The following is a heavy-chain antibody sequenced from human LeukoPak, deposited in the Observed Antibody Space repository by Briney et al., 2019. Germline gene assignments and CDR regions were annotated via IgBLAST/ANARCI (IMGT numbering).Heavy chain of an antibody. CDR1: GFSVTSNY. CDR3: ARDPPAVLLDTYG. CDR2: IYSDGST. D-gene: IGHD2/OR15-2a*01. J-gene: IGHJ4*02. V-gene: IGHV3-66*01. Sequence: GGSLRLSCTASGFSVTSNYMNWVRQAPGNGLEWVSLIYSDGSTYHADSVKGRFTMSRDKSNNMVYLQMNSLRAEDTAMYYCARDPPAVLLDTYGWGQGTLVTVSS.